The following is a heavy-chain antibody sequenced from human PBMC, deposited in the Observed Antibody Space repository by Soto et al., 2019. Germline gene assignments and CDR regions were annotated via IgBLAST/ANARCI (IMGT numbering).Heavy chain of an antibody. V-gene: IGHV5-51*01. D-gene: IGHD6-6*01. CDR3: AGAQRTPRPRWYYAMDV. CDR2: IYPGDSDT. CDR1: GYSFTSYW. J-gene: IGHJ6*02. Sequence: PGESLKISCKGSGYSFTSYWVGWVRQMPGKGLEWMGSIYPGDSDTRYSPSFQGQVTISADKSIRTAYLRWNSLKASDTAIYYCAGAQRTPRPRWYYAMDVWGQGTTVTVSS.